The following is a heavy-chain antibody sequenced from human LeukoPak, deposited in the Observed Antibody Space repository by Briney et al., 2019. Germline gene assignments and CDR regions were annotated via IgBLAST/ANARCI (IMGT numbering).Heavy chain of an antibody. J-gene: IGHJ4*02. CDR1: GNSFSNDW. D-gene: IGHD3-9*01. CDR3: ARVRRFDWWASGPTFSYDY. Sequence: GESLKISCKTSGNSFSNDWIGWVRQMPGKGLEWMGIIYPGDSDTRYSPSFQGQVTISADKSISTAYLQWGSLKASDTAMYYCARVRRFDWWASGPTFSYDYWGQGTLVTVSS. V-gene: IGHV5-51*01. CDR2: IYPGDSDT.